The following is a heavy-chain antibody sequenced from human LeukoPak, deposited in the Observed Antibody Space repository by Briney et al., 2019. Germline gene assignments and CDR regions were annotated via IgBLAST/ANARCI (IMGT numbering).Heavy chain of an antibody. CDR2: ISSSSSYI. CDR3: ARGGVMTTKPILDY. D-gene: IGHD3-16*01. J-gene: IGHJ4*02. Sequence: GGSLRLSCAASGFTFSSYSMNWVRQAPGKGLEWVSSISSSSSYIYYADSVKSRFTISRDNAKNSLYLQMNSLRAEDTAVYYCARGGVMTTKPILDYWGQGTLVTVSS. CDR1: GFTFSSYS. V-gene: IGHV3-21*01.